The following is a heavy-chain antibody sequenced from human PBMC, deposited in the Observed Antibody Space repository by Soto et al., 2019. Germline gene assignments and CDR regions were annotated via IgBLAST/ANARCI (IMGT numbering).Heavy chain of an antibody. V-gene: IGHV4-30-2*01. CDR2: IYHSGST. CDR3: ARSVSP. CDR1: GGSISGGGYS. Sequence: SETLSLTCAVSGGSISGGGYSWSWIRQPPGKGLEWIGYIYHSGSTYYNPSLKSRVTISVDRSKNQFSLKLSSVTAADTAVYYCARSVSPWGQGTLVTVSS. J-gene: IGHJ5*02.